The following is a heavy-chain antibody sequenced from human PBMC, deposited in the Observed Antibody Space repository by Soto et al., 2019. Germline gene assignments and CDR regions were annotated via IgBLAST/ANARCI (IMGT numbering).Heavy chain of an antibody. CDR2: IDYSGTI. CDR3: ARRFEMVTVTTPFSYYYYMDV. CDR1: GGSVSSSDSA. J-gene: IGHJ6*03. D-gene: IGHD4-17*01. V-gene: IGHV4-39*01. Sequence: PSETLSLTCNASGGSVSSSDSAWGWIRQSPGKGLEWIGTIDYSGTIYYIPSLKSRVTISIETSKNQISLKMTSVTAADTAVYYCARRFEMVTVTTPFSYYYYMDVWGKGTTVTVSS.